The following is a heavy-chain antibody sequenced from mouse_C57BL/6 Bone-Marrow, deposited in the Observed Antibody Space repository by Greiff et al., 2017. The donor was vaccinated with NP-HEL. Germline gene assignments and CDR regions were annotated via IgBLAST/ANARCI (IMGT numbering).Heavy chain of an antibody. CDR3: APITTVVATRAWFAY. D-gene: IGHD1-1*01. Sequence: EVKLQQSGPVLVKPGASVKMSCKASGYTFTDYYMNWVKQSHGKSLEWIGVINPYNGGTSYNQKFKGKATLTVDKSSSTAYMELNSLTSEDSAVYYCAPITTVVATRAWFAYWGQGTLVTVSA. V-gene: IGHV1-19*01. CDR2: INPYNGGT. CDR1: GYTFTDYY. J-gene: IGHJ3*01.